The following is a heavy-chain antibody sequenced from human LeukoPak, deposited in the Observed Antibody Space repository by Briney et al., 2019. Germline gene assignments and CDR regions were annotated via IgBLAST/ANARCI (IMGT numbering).Heavy chain of an antibody. CDR1: GYSFTSYW. Sequence: GESLKISCKGSGYSFTSYWIGWVRQMPGKGLEWMGIIYPGDSDTRHSPSFQGQVTISADKSISTAYLQWSSLKASDTAMYYCARPRYDSSGYYLYYFDYWGQGTLVTVSS. D-gene: IGHD3-22*01. V-gene: IGHV5-51*01. J-gene: IGHJ4*02. CDR2: IYPGDSDT. CDR3: ARPRYDSSGYYLYYFDY.